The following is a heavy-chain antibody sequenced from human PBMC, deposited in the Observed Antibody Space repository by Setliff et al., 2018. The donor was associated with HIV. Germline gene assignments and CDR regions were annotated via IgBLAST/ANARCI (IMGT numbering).Heavy chain of an antibody. J-gene: IGHJ6*03. CDR3: ARDMAVAVDV. D-gene: IGHD6-19*01. CDR1: GGSVSDGRSF. Sequence: PSETLSLTCSVSGGSVSDGRSFWSWIRQPAGKRLEWIGRIYPSGNTDYNPSLKSRVTISVDTSKNQFSLRLTSVTAADTAMYYCARDMAVAVDVWGKGTTVTVS. CDR2: IYPSGNT. V-gene: IGHV4-61*02.